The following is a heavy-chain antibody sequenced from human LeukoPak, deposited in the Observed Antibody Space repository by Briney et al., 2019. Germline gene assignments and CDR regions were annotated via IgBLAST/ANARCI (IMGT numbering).Heavy chain of an antibody. D-gene: IGHD2/OR15-2a*01. CDR1: GASISTSNYY. V-gene: IGHV4-39*01. CDR2: GYYSGTT. J-gene: IGHJ6*02. Sequence: PSETLSLTCTVSGASISTSNYYWGWIRQPPGKGLEWIRNGYYSGTTYYNTSLKSRVTISVDTSKNQFSLKLSSVTATDTAMYYCLVPGPYFSSYGMDVWGQGTTVTVYS. CDR3: LVPGPYFSSYGMDV.